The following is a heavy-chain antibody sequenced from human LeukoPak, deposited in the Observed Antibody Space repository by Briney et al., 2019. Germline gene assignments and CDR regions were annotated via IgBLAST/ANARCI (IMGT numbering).Heavy chain of an antibody. J-gene: IGHJ5*02. Sequence: SETLSLTCTVSDGSISTYYWSWIRQPPGKGLEWIGYIYYSGSTNYNPSLKSRVTISVDTSKNQFSPKLSSVTAADTAVYYCASLTTVTGGHNWFDPWGQGTLVTVSS. CDR1: DGSISTYY. D-gene: IGHD4-17*01. CDR3: ASLTTVTGGHNWFDP. CDR2: IYYSGST. V-gene: IGHV4-59*12.